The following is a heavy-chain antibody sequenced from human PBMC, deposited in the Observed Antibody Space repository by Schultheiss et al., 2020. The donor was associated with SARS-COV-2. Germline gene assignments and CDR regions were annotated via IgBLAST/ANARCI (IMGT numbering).Heavy chain of an antibody. D-gene: IGHD3-10*01. CDR1: GFTFSSYA. V-gene: IGHV3-33*08. J-gene: IGHJ6*02. CDR2: IWYDGSNQ. Sequence: GGSLRLSCAASGFTFSSYAMSWVRQAPGKGLEWVALIWYDGSNQYYVDSVKGRFTISRDNSKNTVFLQMNSLRAEDTAVYFCVREVWFGESEIYYGMDVWGQGTTVTVSS. CDR3: VREVWFGESEIYYGMDV.